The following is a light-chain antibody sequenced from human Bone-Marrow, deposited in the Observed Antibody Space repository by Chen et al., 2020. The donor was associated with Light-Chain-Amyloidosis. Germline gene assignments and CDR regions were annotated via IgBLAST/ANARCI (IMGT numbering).Light chain of an antibody. CDR3: QSADSSGTYEVK. J-gene: IGLJ2*01. CDR2: RDT. CDR1: DLPTKY. Sequence: SYELTQPPSVSVSPGQTARFTCSGDDLPTKYAYWYQQKPGQAPVLVIHRDTERPSGISERFSGSSSGTTATLTISGVQAEDEADYHCQSADSSGTYEVKFGGGTKLTVL. V-gene: IGLV3-25*03.